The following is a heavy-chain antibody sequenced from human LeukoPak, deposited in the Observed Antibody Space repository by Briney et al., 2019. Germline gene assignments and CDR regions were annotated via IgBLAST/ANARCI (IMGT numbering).Heavy chain of an antibody. V-gene: IGHV3-7*03. J-gene: IGHJ3*02. CDR2: IKPDGSQK. Sequence: GGSLRLSCAASGFTFSRCWMKWVRQAPGKGLEWVANIKPDGSQKYYVDSVKGRFTISRDNSKNTLYLQMNSLRAEDMALYYCAKSVGSAAAGTFDAFDIWGQGTMVTVSS. CDR1: GFTFSRCW. D-gene: IGHD6-13*01. CDR3: AKSVGSAAAGTFDAFDI.